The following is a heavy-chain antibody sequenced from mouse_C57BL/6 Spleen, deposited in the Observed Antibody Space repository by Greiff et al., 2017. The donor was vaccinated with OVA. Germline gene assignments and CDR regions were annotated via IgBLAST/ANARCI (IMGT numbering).Heavy chain of an antibody. J-gene: IGHJ4*01. Sequence: VQLKESGPELVKPGDSVKISCKASGYSFTGYFMNWVMQSHGKSLEWIGRINPYNGDTFYNQKFKGKATLTVDKSSSTAHMELRSLTSEDSAVYYCARGGNWEDYWGQGTSVTVSS. CDR1: GYSFTGYF. D-gene: IGHD4-1*01. CDR2: INPYNGDT. CDR3: ARGGNWEDY. V-gene: IGHV1-20*01.